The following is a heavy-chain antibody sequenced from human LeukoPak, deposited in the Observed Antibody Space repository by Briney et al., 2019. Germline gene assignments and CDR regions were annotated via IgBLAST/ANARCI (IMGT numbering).Heavy chain of an antibody. CDR1: GYIFTSYY. CDR2: INPSDGST. V-gene: IGHV1-46*01. CDR3: ARGGPRGNTAMVLTY. J-gene: IGHJ4*02. Sequence: ASVKVSCKASGYIFTSYYMHWVRQAPEQGLEWMGIINPSDGSTIYTQEFQGRVTMTRDTSTSTVYMELSSLRSEDTALYYCARGGPRGNTAMVLTYWGQGTLVTVSS. D-gene: IGHD5-18*01.